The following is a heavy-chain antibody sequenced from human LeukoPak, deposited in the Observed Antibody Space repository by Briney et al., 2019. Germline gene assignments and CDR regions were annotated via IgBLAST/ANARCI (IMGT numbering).Heavy chain of an antibody. CDR1: GGSISSYY. V-gene: IGHV4-59*01. CDR3: AHWGDPDAFDI. Sequence: SETLSLTCTVSGGSISSYYWSWIRQPPGKGLEWIGYIYYSGSTNYNPSLKSRVTISVDTSKNQFSLKLSSVTAADTAVYYCAHWGDPDAFDIWGQGTMVTVSS. D-gene: IGHD7-27*01. CDR2: IYYSGST. J-gene: IGHJ3*02.